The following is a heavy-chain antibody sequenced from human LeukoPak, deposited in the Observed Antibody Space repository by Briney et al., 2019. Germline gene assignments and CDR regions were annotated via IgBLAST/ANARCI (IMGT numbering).Heavy chain of an antibody. CDR1: GFNFSNSA. V-gene: IGHV3-21*01. Sequence: PGKSLTLSCVVSGFNFSNSAMNWVRQAPGKGLEWVSSINNDGSYIYYAGSVKGRFTISRDNAKNSLYLRLNSLRVEDTAVYYCARDPTHYLRYGYFDYWGQGTLVTVSS. CDR2: INNDGSYI. D-gene: IGHD3-9*01. CDR3: ARDPTHYLRYGYFDY. J-gene: IGHJ4*02.